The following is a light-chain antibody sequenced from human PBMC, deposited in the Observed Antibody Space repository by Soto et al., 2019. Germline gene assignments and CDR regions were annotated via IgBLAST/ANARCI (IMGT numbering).Light chain of an antibody. CDR2: GAS. Sequence: EIVLTQSPGTLSLSPGERATLSCRASESVSSSCLVWYQQKPGQAPRLVIYGASNRASGIHDRFSGSGSGTDFTLTISRLEPEDFAVYYCQQCGSSPRTFGQGTKLEIK. CDR1: ESVSSSC. CDR3: QQCGSSPRT. V-gene: IGKV3-20*01. J-gene: IGKJ2*01.